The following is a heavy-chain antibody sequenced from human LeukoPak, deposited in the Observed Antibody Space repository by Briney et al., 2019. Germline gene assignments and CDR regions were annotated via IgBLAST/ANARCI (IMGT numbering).Heavy chain of an antibody. Sequence: PSEPLSLTCTVSGGSINSHDWNWIRQPPGKGLEWIGYIYYSESTNYNPSLKSRVTISVGTSRNQFSLKLSSVTAADTAVYYCARFPQGYCANGVCHRDAFDIWGQGTMVTVSS. V-gene: IGHV4-59*11. J-gene: IGHJ3*02. CDR2: IYYSEST. CDR3: ARFPQGYCANGVCHRDAFDI. D-gene: IGHD2-8*01. CDR1: GGSINSHD.